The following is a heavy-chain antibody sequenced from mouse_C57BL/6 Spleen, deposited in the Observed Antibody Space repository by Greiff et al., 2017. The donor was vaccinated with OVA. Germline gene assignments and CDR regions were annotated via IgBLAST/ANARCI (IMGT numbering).Heavy chain of an antibody. CDR3: ARHEDVRYYFDY. V-gene: IGHV1-62-2*01. D-gene: IGHD2-14*01. CDR1: GYTFTEYT. CDR2: FYPGSGSI. Sequence: QVHVKQSGAELVKPGASVKLSCKASGYTFTEYTIHWVKQRSGQGLEWIGWFYPGSGSIKYNEKFKDKATLTADKSSSTVYMELSRLTSEDSAVYFCARHEDVRYYFDYWGQGTTLTVSS. J-gene: IGHJ2*01.